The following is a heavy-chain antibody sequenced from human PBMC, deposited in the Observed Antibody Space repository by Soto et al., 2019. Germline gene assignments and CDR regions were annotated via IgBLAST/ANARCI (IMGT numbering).Heavy chain of an antibody. CDR2: ISYNGSNK. J-gene: IGHJ6*02. CDR1: GFTFSSYG. V-gene: IGHV3-30*18. D-gene: IGHD5-18*01. Sequence: QVQLVESGGGVVQPGRSLRLSCAASGFTFSSYGMHWVRQAPGKGLEWVAFISYNGSNKYYADSVKGRFTISRDNSKNTLYLQTNSLRAEDTAVYYCAKDRPWIQLEDYYYAMDVWGQGTTVTVSS. CDR3: AKDRPWIQLEDYYYAMDV.